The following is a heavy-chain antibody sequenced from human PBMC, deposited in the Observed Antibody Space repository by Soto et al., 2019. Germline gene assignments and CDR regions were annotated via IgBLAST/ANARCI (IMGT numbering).Heavy chain of an antibody. J-gene: IGHJ6*02. Sequence: HHGGSLGLSCAASGVTVSSNYMSWVRQAPGKGLEWVSVIYSGGSTYYADSVKGRFTISRDNSKNTLYLQMNSLRAEDTAVYYCARYRLPASDVWGQGTTVTVSS. D-gene: IGHD2-2*01. V-gene: IGHV3-53*01. CDR3: ARYRLPASDV. CDR1: GVTVSSNY. CDR2: IYSGGST.